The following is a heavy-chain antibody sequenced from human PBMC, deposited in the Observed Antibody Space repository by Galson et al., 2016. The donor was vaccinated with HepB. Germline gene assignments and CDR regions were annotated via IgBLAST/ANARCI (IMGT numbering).Heavy chain of an antibody. CDR3: VSPAAVRGPYYMFDY. CDR2: MYYTGST. Sequence: ETLSLTCTVSGDSISSTNYYWGWIRQAPGEGLEWIGSMYYTGSTDYNPSLKSRVTISLDTPRNQFSLTLNSVTAADTAVYYCVSPAAVRGPYYMFDYWGQGALVTVSS. J-gene: IGHJ4*02. CDR1: GDSISSTNYY. D-gene: IGHD1-26*01. V-gene: IGHV4-39*01.